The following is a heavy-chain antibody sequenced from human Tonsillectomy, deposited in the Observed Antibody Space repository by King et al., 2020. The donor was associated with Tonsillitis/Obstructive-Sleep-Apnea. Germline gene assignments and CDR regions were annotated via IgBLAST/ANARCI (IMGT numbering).Heavy chain of an antibody. CDR3: AIITDYYDSSVYHYTTPADLWDY. CDR2: ISYDGSNK. V-gene: IGHV3-30*04. CDR1: GFAFSSYA. J-gene: IGHJ4*02. Sequence: VQLVESGGGVVQPGRSLRLSCAASGFAFSSYAMHWVRQAPGKGLEWVAVISYDGSNKYYADSVKGRFTISRDNSKNTMYLQMNSLRAEDTAVYYCAIITDYYDSSVYHYTTPADLWDYWGQGTLVTVSS. D-gene: IGHD3-22*01.